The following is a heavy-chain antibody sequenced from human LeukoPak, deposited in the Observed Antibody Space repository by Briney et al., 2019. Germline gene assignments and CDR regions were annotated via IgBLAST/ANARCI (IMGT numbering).Heavy chain of an antibody. CDR1: GFTFSSYA. Sequence: PGGSLRLSCAASGFTFSSYAMSWVRQAPGKGLEWVSAISGSGGSTYYADSVKGRFTISRDNSKNTLYLQMNSLRAEDTAVYYCAKAGDSTTMIVVVIGYFDYWGQGTLVTVSS. D-gene: IGHD3-22*01. V-gene: IGHV3-23*01. CDR3: AKAGDSTTMIVVVIGYFDY. CDR2: ISGSGGST. J-gene: IGHJ4*02.